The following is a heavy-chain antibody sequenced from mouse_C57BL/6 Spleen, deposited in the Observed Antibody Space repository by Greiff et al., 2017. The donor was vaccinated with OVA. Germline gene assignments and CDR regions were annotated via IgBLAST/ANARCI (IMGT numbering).Heavy chain of an antibody. CDR2: ISSGGDYI. D-gene: IGHD1-1*01. CDR1: GFTFSSYA. Sequence: DVMLVESGEGLVKPGGSLKLSCAASGFTFSSYAMSWVRQTPEKRLEWVAYISSGGDYIYYADTVKGRFTISRDNARNTLYLQMSSLKSEDTAMYYCTRGHYYGSRGAMDYWGQGTSVTVSS. J-gene: IGHJ4*01. CDR3: TRGHYYGSRGAMDY. V-gene: IGHV5-9-1*02.